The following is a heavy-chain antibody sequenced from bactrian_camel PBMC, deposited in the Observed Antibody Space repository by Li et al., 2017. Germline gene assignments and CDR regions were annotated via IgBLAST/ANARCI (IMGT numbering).Heavy chain of an antibody. CDR1: GDGYSGNC. Sequence: QLVESGGGSVQAGGSLSVSCAASGDGYSGNCMGWFRQAPGKAREGVAVINAGVTRYVDSVKGRFTISRDNNKMALYLQMNSLEPDDTAMYYCAAARCPIYGGSFFNRDWPRLGYLYWGQGTQVTVS. CDR2: INAGVT. CDR3: AAARCPIYGGSFFNRDWPRLGYLY. V-gene: IGHV3S28*01. D-gene: IGHD2*01. J-gene: IGHJ4*01.